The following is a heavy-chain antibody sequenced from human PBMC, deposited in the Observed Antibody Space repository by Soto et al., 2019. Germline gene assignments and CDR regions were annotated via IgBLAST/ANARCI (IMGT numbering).Heavy chain of an antibody. CDR3: ARLVYDTRLNYMYFDF. CDR1: GASLTSGNW. CDR2: IFHDGTA. D-gene: IGHD3-10*01. J-gene: IGHJ4*02. V-gene: IGHV4-4*02. Sequence: SETLSLTCAVSGASLTSGNWWTWVRQSPQRGLEYIGEIFHDGTANYYPSFERRVAMSVDTSRNQFSLKLTSVTAADTAVYFCARLVYDTRLNYMYFDFWGPGTLVTVSS.